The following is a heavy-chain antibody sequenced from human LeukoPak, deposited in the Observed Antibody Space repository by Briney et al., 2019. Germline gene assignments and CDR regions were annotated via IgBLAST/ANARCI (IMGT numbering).Heavy chain of an antibody. J-gene: IGHJ4*02. CDR2: ISAYNGNT. CDR1: GYTFTSYG. Sequence: ASVKVSCKASGYTFTSYGISWVRQAPGQGLEWMGWISAYNGNTNYAQKLQGRVTMTTDTSTSTAYMELRSLRSDDTAVYYCARDTDYYGSGSYSRWGQGTLVTVSS. CDR3: ARDTDYYGSGSYSR. D-gene: IGHD3-10*01. V-gene: IGHV1-18*01.